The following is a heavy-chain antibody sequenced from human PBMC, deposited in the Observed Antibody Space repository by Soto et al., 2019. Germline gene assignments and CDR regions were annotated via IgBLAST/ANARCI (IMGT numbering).Heavy chain of an antibody. J-gene: IGHJ6*03. CDR3: ARGGRDFFYTGGRYYHFYYMDV. Sequence: EVQLVESGGGLVQPGGYLRLSCAASGCTFSTFWMSWVRQAPGKGLEWVANIKKDGSEKYYVDSVKGRFTISRDNAENSLYLQMNSLRGEDTAVYYCARGGRDFFYTGGRYYHFYYMDVWGKGTTVAVSS. V-gene: IGHV3-7*01. CDR2: IKKDGSEK. D-gene: IGHD3-3*01. CDR1: GCTFSTFW.